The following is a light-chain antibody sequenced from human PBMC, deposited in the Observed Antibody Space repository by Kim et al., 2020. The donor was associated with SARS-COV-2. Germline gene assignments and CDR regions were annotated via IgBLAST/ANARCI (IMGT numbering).Light chain of an antibody. CDR1: QNIRYSY. V-gene: IGKV3-20*01. CDR2: DGS. Sequence: SPGESATLSCRASQNIRYSYLAWYQQKPGHSPRLLIFDGSRRETGIPDRFTGAGSGTDFTLIITRLEPEDFAVYYCQQYGNSPLTFGQGTRLEIK. J-gene: IGKJ5*01. CDR3: QQYGNSPLT.